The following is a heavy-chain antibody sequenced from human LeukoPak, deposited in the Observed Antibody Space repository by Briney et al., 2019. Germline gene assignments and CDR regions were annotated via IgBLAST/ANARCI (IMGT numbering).Heavy chain of an antibody. J-gene: IGHJ3*02. D-gene: IGHD1-26*01. CDR3: ARDEGELPPGRAFDI. CDR2: ISAYNGNT. V-gene: IGHV1-18*01. CDR1: GYTVTPYG. Sequence: ASVKVSCKASGYTVTPYGISWVRQAPGQGLEWMGCISAYNGNTKSAQKFQGRVTMTTDTSRTTAYMELRSLRSDATAVYYCARDEGELPPGRAFDIWGQGTIVTVSS.